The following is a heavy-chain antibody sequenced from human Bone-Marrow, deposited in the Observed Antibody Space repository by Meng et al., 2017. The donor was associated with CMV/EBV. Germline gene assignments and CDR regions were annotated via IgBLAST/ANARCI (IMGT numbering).Heavy chain of an antibody. J-gene: IGHJ4*02. Sequence: GESLKISCTASGFTFSSFVLTWVRQASGKGLEWVSTSSGSGGSTHYADSVKGRFTISRDNSKNTLYLQMNNLRAEDTAVYYCARSHGWTFDYWSQGTLVTVSS. CDR3: ARSHGWTFDY. CDR1: GFTFSSFV. D-gene: IGHD6-19*01. V-gene: IGHV3-23*01. CDR2: SSGSGGST.